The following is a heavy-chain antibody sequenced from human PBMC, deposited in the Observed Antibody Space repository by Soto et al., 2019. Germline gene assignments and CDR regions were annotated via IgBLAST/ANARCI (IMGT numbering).Heavy chain of an antibody. Sequence: PSETLSLTCTVSGGSISSGGYYWSWIRQHPGKGLEWIGYIYYSGSTYYNPSLKSRVTISVDTSKNQFSLKLSSVTAADTAVYYCARHLYDFWSGFYYYYYMDVWGKGTTVTVSS. V-gene: IGHV4-39*01. J-gene: IGHJ6*03. CDR1: GGSISSGGYY. CDR2: IYYSGST. CDR3: ARHLYDFWSGFYYYYYMDV. D-gene: IGHD3-3*01.